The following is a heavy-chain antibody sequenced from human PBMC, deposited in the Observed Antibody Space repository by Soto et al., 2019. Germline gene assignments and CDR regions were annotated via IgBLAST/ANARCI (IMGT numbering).Heavy chain of an antibody. CDR2: IYHSGGT. CDR3: AKGSNYDPGGLAL. Sequence: QVQLKESGPGLVKPSQTLSLTCTVSGDSMTTNSYYWTWIRQHPGKGLEWIGYIYHSGGTFYNPSLPSRPPISLDTSKSQLSLDLRSVTAADTAVYFCAKGSNYDPGGLALWGQGTLVAVSS. V-gene: IGHV4-31*03. D-gene: IGHD3-3*01. CDR1: GDSMTTNSYY. J-gene: IGHJ4*02.